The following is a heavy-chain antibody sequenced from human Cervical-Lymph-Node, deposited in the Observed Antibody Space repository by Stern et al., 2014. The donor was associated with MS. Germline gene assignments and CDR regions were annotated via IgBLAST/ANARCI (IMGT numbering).Heavy chain of an antibody. Sequence: EVQLVESGGGLVKPGGSLRLSCAASGFTFSSYSMNWVRLAPGQGLEWVSSISSTGRNIYYADSVKGRFTISRDSAKKSLYLQMNSLRAEDTAVYYCARDYYFDYWGQGALVTVSS. J-gene: IGHJ4*02. CDR3: ARDYYFDY. CDR1: GFTFSSYS. CDR2: ISSTGRNI. V-gene: IGHV3-21*01.